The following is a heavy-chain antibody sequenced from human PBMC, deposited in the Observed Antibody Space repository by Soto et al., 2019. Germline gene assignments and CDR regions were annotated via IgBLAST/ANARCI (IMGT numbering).Heavy chain of an antibody. CDR3: ARDRGKHHIRFLEWSYCYYYGMDV. D-gene: IGHD3-3*01. CDR2: INAGNGNT. CDR1: GYTFTSYA. Sequence: ASVKVSCKASGYTFTSYAMHWVRQAPGQRLEWMGWINAGNGNTKYSQKFQGRVTITRDTSASTAYMELSSLRSEDTAVYYCARDRGKHHIRFLEWSYCYYYGMDVWGQGTTVTVSS. V-gene: IGHV1-3*01. J-gene: IGHJ6*02.